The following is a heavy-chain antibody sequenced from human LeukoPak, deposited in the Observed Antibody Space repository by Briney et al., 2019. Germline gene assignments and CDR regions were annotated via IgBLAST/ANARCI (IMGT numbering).Heavy chain of an antibody. J-gene: IGHJ4*02. CDR3: ARVPPYCGGDCPYYFDY. CDR1: GYIFTGYY. V-gene: IGHV1-2*06. D-gene: IGHD2-21*02. CDR2: INPNSGGT. Sequence: GASVKVSCKASGYIFTGYYMHWVRQAPGQGLEWMGRINPNSGGTNYAQKFQGRVTMTRDTSISTAYMELSRLRSDDTAVYYCARVPPYCGGDCPYYFDYWGQGTLVTVSS.